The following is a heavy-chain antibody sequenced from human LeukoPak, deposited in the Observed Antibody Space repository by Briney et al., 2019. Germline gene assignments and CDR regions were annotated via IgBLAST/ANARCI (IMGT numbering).Heavy chain of an antibody. V-gene: IGHV4-39*07. Sequence: SETLSLTCTVSGGSISSSSYFWGWIRQPPGKGLEWIGSIYYSGSTYYNPSLKSRVTISVDTSKNQFSLKLSSVTAAGTAVYYCARSDGGWEEPNWFDPWGQGTLVTVSS. CDR3: ARSDGGWEEPNWFDP. J-gene: IGHJ5*02. CDR1: GGSISSSSYF. D-gene: IGHD6-19*01. CDR2: IYYSGST.